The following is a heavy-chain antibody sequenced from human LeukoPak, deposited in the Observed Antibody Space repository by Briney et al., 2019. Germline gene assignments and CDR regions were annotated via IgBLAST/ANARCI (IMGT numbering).Heavy chain of an antibody. CDR3: ARDQTPLGGKKCLVY. CDR2: IWYDGSNK. CDR1: GFTFSSYG. Sequence: GSLRLSCAASGFTFSSYGMHWVRQAPGKGLEWVAVIWYDGSNKYYADSVKGRFTISRDNSKNTLYLQMNSLRAEDTAVYYCARDQTPLGGKKCLVYWGQGTLVTVSS. V-gene: IGHV3-33*01. D-gene: IGHD4-23*01. J-gene: IGHJ4*02.